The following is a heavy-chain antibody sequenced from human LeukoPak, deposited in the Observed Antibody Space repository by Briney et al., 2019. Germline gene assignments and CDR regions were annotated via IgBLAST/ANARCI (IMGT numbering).Heavy chain of an antibody. J-gene: IGHJ4*02. D-gene: IGHD6-19*01. CDR2: IRYDGYNK. CDR3: ANIAVAGTGLDFDY. V-gene: IGHV3-30*02. Sequence: PGGSLRLSCAASGFAASGFTFSTFGMHWVRQAPGKGLEWVAFIRYDGYNKYYADSVKGRFTISRDDSKNTLYLQMNSLRAEDTAAYYCANIAVAGTGLDFDYWGQGTLVTVSS. CDR1: GFTFSTFG.